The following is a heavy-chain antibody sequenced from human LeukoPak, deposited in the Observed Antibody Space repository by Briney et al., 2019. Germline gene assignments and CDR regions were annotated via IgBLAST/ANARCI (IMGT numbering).Heavy chain of an antibody. CDR1: GFSLSGSW. Sequence: HTEGSLRLSCEASGFSLSGSWMPWVRQAPGKGLMWVSQSKYDGSTKSYAASVRGRFTISRDNAKNTLYLHMDSLRAEDTAVYYCARSDYFHNWGQGTMVVVSA. CDR2: SKYDGSTK. D-gene: IGHD2/OR15-2a*01. CDR3: ARSDYFHN. V-gene: IGHV3-74*01. J-gene: IGHJ3*01.